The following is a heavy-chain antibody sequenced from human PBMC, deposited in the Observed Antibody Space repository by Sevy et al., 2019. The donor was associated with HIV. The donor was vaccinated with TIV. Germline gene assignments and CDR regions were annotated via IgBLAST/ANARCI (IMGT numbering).Heavy chain of an antibody. CDR3: ARRRAKMYYDILTGLGSFDY. D-gene: IGHD3-9*01. Sequence: ASVKVSCKASGYTFTSYDINWVRQATGQGLEWMGWMNPNSGNTGYSQKFQGRVTMTRNTSISTAYMELSSLRSEDTAVYYCARRRAKMYYDILTGLGSFDYWGQGTLVTVSS. CDR2: MNPNSGNT. V-gene: IGHV1-8*01. CDR1: GYTFTSYD. J-gene: IGHJ4*02.